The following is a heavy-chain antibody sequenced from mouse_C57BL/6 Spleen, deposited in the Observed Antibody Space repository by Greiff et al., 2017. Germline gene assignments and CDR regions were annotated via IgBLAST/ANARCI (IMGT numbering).Heavy chain of an antibody. J-gene: IGHJ4*01. V-gene: IGHV14-4*01. D-gene: IGHD3-2*02. CDR1: GFNIKDDY. CDR3: TRAQAGAMDY. CDR2: IDPENGDT. Sequence: EVKLMESGAELVRPGASVKLSCTASGFNIKDDYMHWVKQRPEQGLEWIGWIDPENGDTEYASKFQGKATITADTSSNTAYLQLSSLTSEDTAVYYCTRAQAGAMDYWGQGTSVTVSS.